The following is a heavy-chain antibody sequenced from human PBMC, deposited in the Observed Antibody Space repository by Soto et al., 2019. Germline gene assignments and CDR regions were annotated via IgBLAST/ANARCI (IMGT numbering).Heavy chain of an antibody. V-gene: IGHV3-30*18. Sequence: GGSLRLSCAASGFTFSSYGMHWVRQAPGKGLEWVAVISYDGSNKYYADSVKGRFTISRENSKNTLYLQMNSLRAEDTAVYYCAKDLGIVVVKPPGYFAYWGQGTLVTVSS. CDR1: GFTFSSYG. CDR2: ISYDGSNK. D-gene: IGHD3-22*01. CDR3: AKDLGIVVVKPPGYFAY. J-gene: IGHJ4*02.